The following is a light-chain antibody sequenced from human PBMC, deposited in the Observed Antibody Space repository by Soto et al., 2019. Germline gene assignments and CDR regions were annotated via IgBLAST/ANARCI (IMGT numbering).Light chain of an antibody. Sequence: EIVLTQSPATLSLSPGERATLSYRASQSVTTFLAWYQQKPDQAPRLLIYDASTRATGIPARFSGSGSGTDFTLTISSLEPEDFAVYYCQQRSNWPPVITFGGGTKVEIK. J-gene: IGKJ4*01. CDR1: QSVTTF. V-gene: IGKV3-11*01. CDR3: QQRSNWPPVIT. CDR2: DAS.